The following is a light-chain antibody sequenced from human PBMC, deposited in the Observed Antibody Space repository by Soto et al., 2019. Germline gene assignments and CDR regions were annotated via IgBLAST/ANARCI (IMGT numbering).Light chain of an antibody. Sequence: DVVMTQSPLSLPVTPGEPASISCRSSRSLLSSNGYNYLNWYLQKPGQSPQLLIYLGSNRASGVPDRFSGSGSGTDFTLKISRVEAEDVGVYYCAKGLQTPLTFGGGTKVDIK. CDR1: RSLLSSNGYNY. CDR2: LGS. CDR3: AKGLQTPLT. J-gene: IGKJ4*01. V-gene: IGKV2-28*01.